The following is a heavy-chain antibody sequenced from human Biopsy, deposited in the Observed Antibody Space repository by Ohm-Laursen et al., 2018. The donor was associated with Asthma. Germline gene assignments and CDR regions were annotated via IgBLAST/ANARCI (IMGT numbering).Heavy chain of an antibody. CDR1: GYNFISFA. CDR3: ARTYYDFLTVQVKDVLGV. Sequence: ASVKVSCKASGYNFISFAINWVRQAPGQRLEWMGWVHTSNGDTKYSQKFQGRVTITRDTSVSTAYMELRSLRSEDTATYYCARTYYDFLTVQVKDVLGVWGQGTMVTVSS. J-gene: IGHJ3*01. D-gene: IGHD3-9*01. V-gene: IGHV1-3*04. CDR2: VHTSNGDT.